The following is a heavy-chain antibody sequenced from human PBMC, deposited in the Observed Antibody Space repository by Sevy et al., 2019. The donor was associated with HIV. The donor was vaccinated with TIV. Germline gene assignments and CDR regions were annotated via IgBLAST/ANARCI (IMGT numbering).Heavy chain of an antibody. Sequence: ASVKVSCKASGYTFTDHYFHWVRQAPGQGLEWMGWLHPASGGTNYAQKFQGRVTMTGDTSIRTGYMELRRLTSDDTAIYFCARDHNWGTDYWGQGTLVTVSS. CDR3: ARDHNWGTDY. CDR2: LHPASGGT. CDR1: GYTFTDHY. J-gene: IGHJ4*02. V-gene: IGHV1-2*02. D-gene: IGHD7-27*01.